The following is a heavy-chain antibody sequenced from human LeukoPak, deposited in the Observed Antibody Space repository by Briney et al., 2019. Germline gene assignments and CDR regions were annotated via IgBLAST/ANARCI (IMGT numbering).Heavy chain of an antibody. CDR3: ARDEIAVADSRYMYV. J-gene: IGHJ6*03. CDR1: GGSISSYY. Sequence: SETLSLTCTVSGGSISSYYWSWIRQPPGKGLEWIGYIYYSGSTNYNPSLKSRVTISVDTSKNQFSLKLSSVTAADTAVYYCARDEIAVADSRYMYVRGKGTTVTVSS. CDR2: IYYSGST. D-gene: IGHD6-19*01. V-gene: IGHV4-59*01.